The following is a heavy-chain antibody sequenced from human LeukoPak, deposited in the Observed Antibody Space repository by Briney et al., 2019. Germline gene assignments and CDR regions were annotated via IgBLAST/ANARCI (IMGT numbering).Heavy chain of an antibody. D-gene: IGHD1-26*01. CDR3: AGEGGNWFDP. CDR1: GASINDYY. CDR2: FYSRGNT. J-gene: IGHJ5*02. Sequence: SETLSLTCTVSGASINDYYWSWIRQPPGEGLEWIGYFYSRGNTKYNPSLKSRVTISIDTAKNRFSLKLSSVTPADTAVYYCAGEGGNWFDPWGQGTLVTVSS. V-gene: IGHV4-59*01.